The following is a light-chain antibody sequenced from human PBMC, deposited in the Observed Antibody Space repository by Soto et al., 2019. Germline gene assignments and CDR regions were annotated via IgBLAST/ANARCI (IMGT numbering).Light chain of an antibody. CDR3: QQYGSSMWT. CDR1: QSVSSSY. V-gene: IGKV3-20*01. J-gene: IGKJ1*01. Sequence: EIVLTQSPGTLSLSPGERATLSCRASQSVSSSYLAWYQQKPGQAPRLLIYGASSRATGIPDRFSGSGSGTDFTLTISRLEPEAFAGYYCQQYGSSMWTVGQGTKVEIK. CDR2: GAS.